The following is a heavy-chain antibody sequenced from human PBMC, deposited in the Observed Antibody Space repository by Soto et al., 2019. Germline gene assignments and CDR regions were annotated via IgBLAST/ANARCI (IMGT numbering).Heavy chain of an antibody. V-gene: IGHV1-69*05. CDR1: GGTFSSYA. D-gene: IGHD4-4*01. CDR2: IIPIFGTA. CDR3: ARDRRVTSGLWYFDY. J-gene: IGHJ4*02. Sequence: SVKVSCKASGGTFSSYAISWVRQALGQGLEWMGGIIPIFGTANYAQKFQGRVTITTDESTSTAYMELSSLRSEDTAVYYCARDRRVTSGLWYFDYWGQGTLVTVSS.